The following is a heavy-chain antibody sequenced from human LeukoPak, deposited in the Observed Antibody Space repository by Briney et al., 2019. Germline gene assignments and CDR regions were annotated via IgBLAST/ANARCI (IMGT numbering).Heavy chain of an antibody. Sequence: EASVKVSCKASGYTFTGYYMHWVRQAPGQGLEWMGWINPNSGGTNCAQKFQGRVTMTRDTSISTAYMELSSLRFDDTAVYYCARGATAGRFSLRPTGAYYMDVWGKGTTVTVSS. CDR2: INPNSGGT. CDR3: ARGATAGRFSLRPTGAYYMDV. J-gene: IGHJ6*03. CDR1: GYTFTGYY. V-gene: IGHV1-2*02. D-gene: IGHD6-13*01.